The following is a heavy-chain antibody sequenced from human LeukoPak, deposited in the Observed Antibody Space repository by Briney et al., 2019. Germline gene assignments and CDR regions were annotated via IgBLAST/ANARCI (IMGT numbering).Heavy chain of an antibody. Sequence: GGSLRLSCAASGFTFTSYSMSWVRQAPGKGLEWVSVVSGTGGRTYYADSVKGRFTISRDNSKNTLYLQMNSLRAEDTALYYCVKASSSSPQYNWFDAWGQGTLVTVSS. CDR2: VSGTGGRT. V-gene: IGHV3-23*01. CDR3: VKASSSSPQYNWFDA. D-gene: IGHD6-6*01. J-gene: IGHJ5*02. CDR1: GFTFTSYS.